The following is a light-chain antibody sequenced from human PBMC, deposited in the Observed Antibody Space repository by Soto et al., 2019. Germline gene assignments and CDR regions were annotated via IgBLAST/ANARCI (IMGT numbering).Light chain of an antibody. Sequence: QSALTQPPSASGSPGQSVTISCTGTSTDVGAYNYVSWYQQRPGKAPKLMIFEVTKRPSGVPDRFSGSKSGNTASLTVSGLQADDEADYYCSSYAGSNSFVFGTGTKLTVL. CDR2: EVT. J-gene: IGLJ1*01. CDR1: STDVGAYNY. V-gene: IGLV2-8*01. CDR3: SSYAGSNSFV.